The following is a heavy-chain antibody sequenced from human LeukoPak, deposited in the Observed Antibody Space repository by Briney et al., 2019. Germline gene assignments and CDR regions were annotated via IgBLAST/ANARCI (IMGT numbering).Heavy chain of an antibody. CDR3: ARSQAGTYSSGWYPAY. CDR2: INHSGST. V-gene: IGHV4-34*01. J-gene: IGHJ4*02. CDR1: GGSFSGYY. D-gene: IGHD6-19*01. Sequence: PSETLSLTCAVYGGSFSGYYWSWIRQPPGKGLEWIGEINHSGSTNYNPSLKSRVTISVDTSKNQFSLKLSSVTAADTAVYYCARSQAGTYSSGWYPAYWGQGTLVTVYS.